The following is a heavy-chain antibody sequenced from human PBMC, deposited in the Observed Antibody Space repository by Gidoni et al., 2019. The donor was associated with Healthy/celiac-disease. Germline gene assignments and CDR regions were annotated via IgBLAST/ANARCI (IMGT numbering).Heavy chain of an antibody. V-gene: IGHV3-9*01. CDR2: ISWNSGSI. J-gene: IGHJ3*02. CDR1: GFTFDDYA. Sequence: EVQLVESGGGLVQPGRSLRLSCAAPGFTFDDYAMHWVRQAPGKGLEWVSGISWNSGSIGYADSVKGRFTISRDNAKNSLYLQMNSLRAEDTALYYCAKDTNYDSSGSSAFDIWGQGTMVTVSS. CDR3: AKDTNYDSSGSSAFDI. D-gene: IGHD3-22*01.